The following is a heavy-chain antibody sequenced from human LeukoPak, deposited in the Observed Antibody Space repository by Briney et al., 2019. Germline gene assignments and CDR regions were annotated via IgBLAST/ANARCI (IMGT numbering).Heavy chain of an antibody. CDR3: ARASRGEVQQLVPFDY. CDR2: ASNKGNSYTT. V-gene: IGHV3-72*01. D-gene: IGHD6-13*01. CDR1: GFTFSDHY. Sequence: PGGSLRLSCAASGFTFSDHYMDWVRQAPGKGLEWVGRASNKGNSYTTEYAASVKGRFTISRDDSKNSLYLQMNSLKTEDTALYYCARASRGEVQQLVPFDYWGQGALVTVSS. J-gene: IGHJ4*02.